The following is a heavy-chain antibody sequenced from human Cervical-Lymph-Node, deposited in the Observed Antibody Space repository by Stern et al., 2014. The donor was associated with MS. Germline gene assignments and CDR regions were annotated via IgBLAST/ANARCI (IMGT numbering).Heavy chain of an antibody. D-gene: IGHD3-22*01. V-gene: IGHV1-18*01. CDR1: GYTFSSYG. Sequence: QVQLVQSGAEVKKTGASVKVSCKASGYTFSSYGISWVRQAPGQGLEWMGWISAYNGNTNYAQKLQDRVTMTTDTSTSTAYMELGSLRSDDTAVYYCARESRDSSGYYPWNFHYGMDVWGQGTTVTVSS. CDR3: ARESRDSSGYYPWNFHYGMDV. J-gene: IGHJ6*02. CDR2: ISAYNGNT.